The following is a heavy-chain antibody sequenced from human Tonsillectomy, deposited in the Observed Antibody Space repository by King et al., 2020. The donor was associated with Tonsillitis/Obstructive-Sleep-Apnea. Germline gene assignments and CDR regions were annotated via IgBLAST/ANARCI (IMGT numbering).Heavy chain of an antibody. D-gene: IGHD6-6*01. V-gene: IGHV4-34*01. CDR1: GGSFSGYY. J-gene: IGHJ6*03. CDR2: INHSGST. Sequence: VQLQQWGAGLLKPSETLSLTCAVYGGSFSGYYWSWIRQPPGKGLEWIGEINHSGSTNYNPSLKSRVTISVDTSKNQFSLKLSSVTAADTAVYYCARGVRIAARLKNYYYYYMDVWGKGTTGNVSS. CDR3: ARGVRIAARLKNYYYYYMDV.